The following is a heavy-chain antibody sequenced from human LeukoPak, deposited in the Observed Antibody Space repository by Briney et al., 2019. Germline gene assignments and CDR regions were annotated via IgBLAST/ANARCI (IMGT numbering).Heavy chain of an antibody. J-gene: IGHJ5*02. CDR1: GGTFSSYA. Sequence: ASVKVSCKASGGTFSSYAISWVRQAPGQGLEWMGRIIPILGIANYAQKFQGRVTITADKSTSTAYMELSSLRSEDTAVYYCARARYGSGSYYNGWFDPWGQGTLVTVSS. CDR2: IIPILGIA. V-gene: IGHV1-69*04. CDR3: ARARYGSGSYYNGWFDP. D-gene: IGHD3-10*01.